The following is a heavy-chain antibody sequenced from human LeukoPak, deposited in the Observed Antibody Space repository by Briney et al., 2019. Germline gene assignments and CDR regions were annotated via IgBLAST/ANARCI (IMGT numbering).Heavy chain of an antibody. D-gene: IGHD3-16*02. V-gene: IGHV4-59*08. CDR2: IYYSGST. CDR1: GGSISIYY. CDR3: ARRRYDYVWGSYRYNYFDY. J-gene: IGHJ4*02. Sequence: SETLSLTCTVSGGSISIYYWSWIRQPPGKGLEWIGYIYYSGSTNYNPSLKSRVTISVDTSKNQFSLKLSSVTAADTAVYYCARRRYDYVWGSYRYNYFDYWGQGTLVTVSS.